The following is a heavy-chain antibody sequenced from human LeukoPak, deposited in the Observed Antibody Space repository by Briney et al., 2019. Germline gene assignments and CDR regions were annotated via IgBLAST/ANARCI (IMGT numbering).Heavy chain of an antibody. V-gene: IGHV5-51*01. D-gene: IGHD3-9*01. J-gene: IGHJ4*02. CDR2: IYPGDSDT. CDR3: ARFLGLRDILTGYFPYYFDH. CDR1: GYSFTSYW. Sequence: GESLKISCKGSGYSFTSYWIGWGRQMPGKGLEWMGMIYPGDSDTRYSPSFQGQVTISADKSISTAYLQWSSLKASDTGMYYCARFLGLRDILTGYFPYYFDHWGQGTLVTVSS.